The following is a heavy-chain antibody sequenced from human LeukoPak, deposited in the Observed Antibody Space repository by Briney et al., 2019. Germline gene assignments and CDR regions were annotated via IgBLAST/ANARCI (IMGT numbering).Heavy chain of an antibody. CDR2: IYYSGST. V-gene: IGHV4-31*03. CDR1: GGSISSGGYY. J-gene: IGHJ5*02. Sequence: PSQILSLTCTVSGGSISSGGYYWSWIRQHPGKGLEWIGYIYYSGSTYYNPSLKSRVTISVDTSKNQFSLKLSSVTAADTAVYYCARLAVGCSGGSCYSPWFDPWGQGTLVTVSS. CDR3: ARLAVGCSGGSCYSPWFDP. D-gene: IGHD2-15*01.